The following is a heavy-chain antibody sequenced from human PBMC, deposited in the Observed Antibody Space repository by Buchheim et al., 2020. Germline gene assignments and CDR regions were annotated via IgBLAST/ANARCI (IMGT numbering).Heavy chain of an antibody. CDR3: VRPPGYCSSASCRYFDY. D-gene: IGHD2-2*01. CDR1: GYSFASYW. V-gene: IGHV5-51*01. CDR2: IYPGDSDT. J-gene: IGHJ4*02. Sequence: EVQLVQPGAEVKKPGESLKISCKVSGYSFASYWIGWVRQMPGKGLEWMGMIYPGDSDTRYSPSFQGQVTISADRSITTAYLQWSSLKASDTAMYYCVRPPGYCSSASCRYFDYWGPGTL.